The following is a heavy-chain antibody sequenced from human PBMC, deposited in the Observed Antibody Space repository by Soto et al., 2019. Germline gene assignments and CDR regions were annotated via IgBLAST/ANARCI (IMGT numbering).Heavy chain of an antibody. CDR3: ARDPAP. V-gene: IGHV4-31*03. CDR2: IYNSGST. J-gene: IGHJ5*02. CDR1: GGSISSGGYY. Sequence: QEQLQESGPGLVKASQTLSLTCTVSGGSISSGGYYWSWIRQHPGKGLEWIGYIYNSGSTYYNPSLTSRVTISAVTFKNQFSLKLSSVTAADTAVYYCARDPAPWGQGTLVTVSS.